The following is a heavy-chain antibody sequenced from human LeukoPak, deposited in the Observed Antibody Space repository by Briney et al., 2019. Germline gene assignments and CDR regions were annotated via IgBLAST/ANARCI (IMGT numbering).Heavy chain of an antibody. CDR3: ARDLEHCRNIICSNSAY. Sequence: ASVKVSCKGSGYNFDRYGVNWVRQAPGQGLEWVGWISTYNGNTFYAQKFEGRVTMTTDTSTNTVYMDLRSLRSDDTAVYYCARDLEHCRNIICSNSAYWGQGTLVTVSS. J-gene: IGHJ4*02. V-gene: IGHV1-18*04. CDR1: GYNFDRYG. CDR2: ISTYNGNT. D-gene: IGHD2-2*01.